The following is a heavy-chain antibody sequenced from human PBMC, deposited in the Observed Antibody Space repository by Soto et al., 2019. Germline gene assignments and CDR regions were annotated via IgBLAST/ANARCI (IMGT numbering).Heavy chain of an antibody. Sequence: SATLSPTFTLTNSPIPSRKWWTWVRQTPGNGREWIGEIYQNGRINHKPSLKRRSTTSVDKSKNQFSLKMTSVTAADTGVYYCASKFGELLADAFDIWGQGTVVT. CDR1: NSPIPSRKW. CDR3: ASKFGELLADAFDI. D-gene: IGHD3-10*01. CDR2: IYQNGRI. J-gene: IGHJ3*02. V-gene: IGHV4-4*02.